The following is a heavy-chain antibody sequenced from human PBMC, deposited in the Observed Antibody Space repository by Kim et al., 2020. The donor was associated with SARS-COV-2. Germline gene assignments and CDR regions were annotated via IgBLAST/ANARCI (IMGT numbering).Heavy chain of an antibody. J-gene: IGHJ4*02. CDR1: GYTFTSYS. Sequence: ASVKVSCKASGYTFTSYSVSWVRQAPGQGIEWLGWVNADNGHTNYAQSLQGRVTMTTDTSTNTGYMELRNLKSDDTAVYYCARGGRAGRAGYYFDYWGQGTPVTVSS. D-gene: IGHD3-10*01. V-gene: IGHV1-18*01. CDR3: ARGGRAGRAGYYFDY. CDR2: VNADNGHT.